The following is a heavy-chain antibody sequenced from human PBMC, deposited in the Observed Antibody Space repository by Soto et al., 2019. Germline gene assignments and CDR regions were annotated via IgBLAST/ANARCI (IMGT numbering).Heavy chain of an antibody. J-gene: IGHJ4*02. V-gene: IGHV1-69*02. Sequence: GASVKVSCKASGGTFSSYTISWVRQAPGQGLEWMGRIIPILGIANYAQKFQGRVTITADKSTSTAYMELSSLRSEDTAVYYCARAEDGSSWSNFFDYWGQGTLVTVSS. CDR3: ARAEDGSSWSNFFDY. CDR1: GGTFSSYT. D-gene: IGHD6-13*01. CDR2: IIPILGIA.